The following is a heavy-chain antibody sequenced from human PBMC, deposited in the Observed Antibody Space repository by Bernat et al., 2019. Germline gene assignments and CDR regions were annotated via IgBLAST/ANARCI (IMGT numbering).Heavy chain of an antibody. D-gene: IGHD2-2*01. CDR1: GFTFGDYA. CDR3: TSDGPHCSSTSCYVDYYYYYMDV. Sequence: EVQLVESGGGLVKPGRSLRLSCTASGFTFGDYAMSWFRQAPGKGLEWVGFIRSKAYGGTTEYAASVKGRFTISRDDSKSIAYLQMNSLKTEDTAVYYCTSDGPHCSSTSCYVDYYYYYMDVWGKGTTVTVSS. J-gene: IGHJ6*03. V-gene: IGHV3-49*05. CDR2: IRSKAYGGTT.